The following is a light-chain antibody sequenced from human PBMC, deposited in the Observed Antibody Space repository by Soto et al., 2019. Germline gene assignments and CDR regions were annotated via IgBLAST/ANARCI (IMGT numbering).Light chain of an antibody. J-gene: IGKJ5*01. CDR2: GAS. V-gene: IGKV3-20*01. Sequence: EIVCTQSPGTLSLSPGERATLSCSSSQSVTSSYLTWYQQKPGQASRLLIYGASTRAAGIPDRFSGSGSGTDFTLTISSLEPEDFAVYYCQQYGKLPITFGQRTRLEIK. CDR3: QQYGKLPIT. CDR1: QSVTSSY.